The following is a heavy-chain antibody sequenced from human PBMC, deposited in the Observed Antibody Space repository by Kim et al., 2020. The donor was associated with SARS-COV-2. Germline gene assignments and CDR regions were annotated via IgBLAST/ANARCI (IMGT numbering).Heavy chain of an antibody. Sequence: GGSLRLSCAASGFTFSSYAMHWVRQAPGKGLEWVAVISYDGSNKYYADSVKGRFTISRDNSKNTLYLQMNSLRAEDTAVYYCARGIGFGELNGWYWGQGTLVTVSS. CDR1: GFTFSSYA. D-gene: IGHD3-10*01. J-gene: IGHJ4*02. CDR3: ARGIGFGELNGWY. CDR2: ISYDGSNK. V-gene: IGHV3-30-3*01.